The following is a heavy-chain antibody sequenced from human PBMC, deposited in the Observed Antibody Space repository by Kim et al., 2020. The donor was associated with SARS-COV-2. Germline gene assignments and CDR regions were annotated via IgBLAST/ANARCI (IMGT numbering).Heavy chain of an antibody. CDR1: GYSFNSYG. D-gene: IGHD2-8*02. Sequence: ASVKVSCKASGYSFNSYGINWVRQAPGQGLEWLGWVIAYDGSTKYAQTMQGRVTLNTDTSTSTAYMELRSLRSDDTAVSYCAREHCTGILCYLWGRYFYWGQGALVTVSS. CDR3: AREHCTGILCYLWGRYFY. CDR2: VIAYDGST. J-gene: IGHJ4*02. V-gene: IGHV1-18*01.